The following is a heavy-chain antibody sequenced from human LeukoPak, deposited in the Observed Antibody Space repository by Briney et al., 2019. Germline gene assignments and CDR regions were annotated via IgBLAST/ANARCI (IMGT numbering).Heavy chain of an antibody. CDR3: ARDRMDPRSGAFDI. J-gene: IGHJ3*02. CDR1: GGSISSYVHY. V-gene: IGHV4-39*07. D-gene: IGHD2-2*03. Sequence: KASETLSLTCTVSGGSISSYVHYWAWIRQPPGKGLEWIGHVFHSGSTSYNLSFKSRLTISVDTSKNQFSLTLRSVTAADTAVYYCARDRMDPRSGAFDIWGPGTMVTVSS. CDR2: VFHSGST.